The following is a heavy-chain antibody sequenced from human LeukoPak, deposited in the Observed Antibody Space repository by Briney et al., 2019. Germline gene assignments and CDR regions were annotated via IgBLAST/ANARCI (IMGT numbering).Heavy chain of an antibody. Sequence: GGSLRLSCAASGFTFSSYGMHWVRQAPGKGLEWVAVISYDGSNKYYADSVKGRFTISRDNSKNTLYLQMNSLRAEDTAVYYCAKDTPVATINSLLDYWGQGTLVTVSS. V-gene: IGHV3-30*18. D-gene: IGHD5-12*01. CDR2: ISYDGSNK. J-gene: IGHJ4*02. CDR3: AKDTPVATINSLLDY. CDR1: GFTFSSYG.